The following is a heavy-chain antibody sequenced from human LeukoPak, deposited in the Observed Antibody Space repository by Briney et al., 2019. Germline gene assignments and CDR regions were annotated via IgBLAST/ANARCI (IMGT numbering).Heavy chain of an antibody. J-gene: IGHJ4*02. CDR2: ISYDGSNK. CDR3: ANLGNY. CDR1: GFTFSSYG. D-gene: IGHD3-16*01. V-gene: IGHV3-30*18. Sequence: GGSLRLSCAASGFTFSSYGMHWVRQAPGKGLEWVAVISYDGSNKYYADSVKGRFTISRDNSKNTLYLQLNSLRAEDTAVYYCANLGNYWGQGTLVTVSS.